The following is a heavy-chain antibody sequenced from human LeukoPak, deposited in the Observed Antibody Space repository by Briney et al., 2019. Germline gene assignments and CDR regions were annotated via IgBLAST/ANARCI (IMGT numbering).Heavy chain of an antibody. CDR3: ATRWAVPAAIEEESSLGDI. CDR1: GDTFSSYA. J-gene: IGHJ3*02. D-gene: IGHD2-2*02. CDR2: IIPIFGTA. V-gene: IGHV1-69*13. Sequence: ASVNLSCKASGDTFSSYAIRWVRQAPGQGLEWMGGIIPIFGTATYAEKFQGRVTITADESTSTAYMELSSLRSEDTAVYYCATRWAVPAAIEEESSLGDIWGQGTMVTVSS.